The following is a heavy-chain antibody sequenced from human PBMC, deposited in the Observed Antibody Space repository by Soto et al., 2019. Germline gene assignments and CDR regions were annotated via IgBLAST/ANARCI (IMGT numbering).Heavy chain of an antibody. CDR2: ISYSGST. J-gene: IGHJ6*01. V-gene: IGHV4-59*01. D-gene: IGHD2-2*01. Sequence: SETLSLTCRISGGSISSYYWNWIRQAPGKGLEWIGFISYSGSTNYNPALTSRVTISVDTSKDQISLRLNSVTAADTAVYYCARAQSTSWGYYYAVDVWGQGTTVTVSS. CDR1: GGSISSYY. CDR3: ARAQSTSWGYYYAVDV.